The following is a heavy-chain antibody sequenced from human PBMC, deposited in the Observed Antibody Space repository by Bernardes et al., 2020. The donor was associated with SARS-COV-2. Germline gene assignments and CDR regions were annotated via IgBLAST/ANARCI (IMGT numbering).Heavy chain of an antibody. CDR3: AILPIYSSGPPPFVD. V-gene: IGHV3-9*01. J-gene: IGHJ4*02. CDR2: ISWNSGSI. Sequence: GGSLRLSCAASGFTFDDYAMHWVRQAPGKGLEWVSGISWNSGSIGYADSVKGRFTISRDNAKNSLYLQMNSLRAEDTALYYCAILPIYSSGPPPFVDWGQGTLVTVSS. D-gene: IGHD6-19*01. CDR1: GFTFDDYA.